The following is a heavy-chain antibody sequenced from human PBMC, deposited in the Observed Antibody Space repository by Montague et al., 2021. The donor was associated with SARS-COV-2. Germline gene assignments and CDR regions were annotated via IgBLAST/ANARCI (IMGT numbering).Heavy chain of an antibody. CDR1: GGSFSGYY. Sequence: SETLSLTCAVYGGSFSGYYWSWIRQPPGKGLEWIGEINHSGSTNYNPSLKSRVTISVDTSKNQFSLKLSSVTAADTAVYYCARGGTVTTFYYYYYGMDVWGQGPTFPVSS. V-gene: IGHV4-34*01. CDR2: INHSGST. D-gene: IGHD4-17*01. CDR3: ARGGTVTTFYYYYYGMDV. J-gene: IGHJ6*02.